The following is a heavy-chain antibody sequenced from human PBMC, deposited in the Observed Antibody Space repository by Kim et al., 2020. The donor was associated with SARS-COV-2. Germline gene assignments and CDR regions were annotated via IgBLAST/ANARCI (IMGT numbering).Heavy chain of an antibody. CDR1: GFTFSSYG. V-gene: IGHV3-30*03. Sequence: GGSLRLSCAASGFTFSSYGMHWVRQAPGKGLEWVAVISYDGSNKYYADSVKGRFTISRDNSKNTLYLQMNSLRAEDTAVYYCASTYYYGSGSLLEGYYYGMDVWGQGTTVTVSS. D-gene: IGHD3-10*01. CDR3: ASTYYYGSGSLLEGYYYGMDV. J-gene: IGHJ6*02. CDR2: ISYDGSNK.